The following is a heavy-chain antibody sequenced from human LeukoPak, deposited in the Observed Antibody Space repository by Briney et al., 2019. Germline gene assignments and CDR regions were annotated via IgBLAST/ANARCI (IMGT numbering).Heavy chain of an antibody. Sequence: GGSLRLSCAVSGFTFSSYAMGWVRQAPGKGLEWVAVISYDGSNKYYADSVKGRFTISRDNSKNTLYLQMNSLRAEDTAVYYCARDRGIAVAHYGMDVWGQGTTVTVSS. V-gene: IGHV3-30-3*01. J-gene: IGHJ6*02. CDR3: ARDRGIAVAHYGMDV. D-gene: IGHD6-19*01. CDR1: GFTFSSYA. CDR2: ISYDGSNK.